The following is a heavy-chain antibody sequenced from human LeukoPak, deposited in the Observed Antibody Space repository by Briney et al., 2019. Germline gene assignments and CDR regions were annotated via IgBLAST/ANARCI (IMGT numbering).Heavy chain of an antibody. V-gene: IGHV1-2*02. CDR1: GYSFTGYY. J-gene: IGHJ4*02. CDR3: VASSPQNWKAHDY. D-gene: IGHD1-1*01. CDR2: INPNSGGT. Sequence: ASMKVSCKASGYSFTGYYMHWVRQAPGQGLEWMGCINPNSGGTDYAQKFQGRVTMTRDTSISTAYMELSRLTSDDTAVYYCVASSPQNWKAHDYWGQGTLVTVSS.